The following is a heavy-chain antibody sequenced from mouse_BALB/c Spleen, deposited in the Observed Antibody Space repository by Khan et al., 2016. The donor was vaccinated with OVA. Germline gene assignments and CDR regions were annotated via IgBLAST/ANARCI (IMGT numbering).Heavy chain of an antibody. CDR2: IRYDGNT. CDR3: AGGGSSGPAWFTY. CDR1: GYSITNGYF. D-gene: IGHD3-1*01. J-gene: IGHJ3*01. V-gene: IGHV3-6*02. Sequence: EVQLQESGPGLVKPSQPLSLTCSVTGYSITNGYFWNWIRQFPGNNLEWMGYIRYDGNTNYNPSLKNRISITRDTSKNQSFLNLNSVTPEDTATYYGAGGGSSGPAWFTYWGQGTLVTVSA.